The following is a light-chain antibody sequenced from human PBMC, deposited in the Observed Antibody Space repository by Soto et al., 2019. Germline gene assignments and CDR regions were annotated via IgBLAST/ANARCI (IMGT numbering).Light chain of an antibody. CDR2: AAS. CDR1: QTIIGY. Sequence: DIQMTQSPSSLSASIGDSVTITCRASQTIIGYLNWYQQKPGKAPRLLINAASNLQSGVPPRFRGSGSETDFTLTITSLQPEDFATYYCQQSYTTPRTFGQGTKV. V-gene: IGKV1-39*01. J-gene: IGKJ1*01. CDR3: QQSYTTPRT.